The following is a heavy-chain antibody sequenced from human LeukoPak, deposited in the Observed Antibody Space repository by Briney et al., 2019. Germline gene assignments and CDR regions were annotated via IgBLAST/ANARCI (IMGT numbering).Heavy chain of an antibody. V-gene: IGHV3-23*01. D-gene: IGHD6-13*01. CDR1: GFTFSSYA. J-gene: IGHJ4*02. CDR2: ISGSGGST. Sequence: GGSLRLSCAASGFTFSSYAMSWVRQAPGKGLEWVSAISGSGGSTYYADSVKGRFTISRDNSKNTLYLQVNSLRAEDTAVYYCAKGRIAAAGRANFDYWGQGTLVTVSS. CDR3: AKGRIAAAGRANFDY.